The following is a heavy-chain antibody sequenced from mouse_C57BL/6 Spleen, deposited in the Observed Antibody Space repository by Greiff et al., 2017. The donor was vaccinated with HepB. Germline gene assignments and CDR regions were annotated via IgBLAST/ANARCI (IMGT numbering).Heavy chain of an antibody. CDR2: IYPGGGYT. J-gene: IGHJ2*01. D-gene: IGHD1-1*01. V-gene: IGHV1-63*01. Sequence: VQLQQSGAELVRPGTSVKMSCKASGYTFPNYWIGWAKQRPGHGLEWIGDIYPGGGYTNYNEKFKGKATLTADKSSSTSYMQFSSLTSEDSAIYYCARWNYGSSRDYFDYWGQGTTLTVSS. CDR1: GYTFPNYW. CDR3: ARWNYGSSRDYFDY.